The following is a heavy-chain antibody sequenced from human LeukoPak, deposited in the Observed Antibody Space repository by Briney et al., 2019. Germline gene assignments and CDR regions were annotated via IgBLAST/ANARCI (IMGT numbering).Heavy chain of an antibody. D-gene: IGHD2-2*01. CDR1: GFTFSSYA. CDR3: AREIVVVPAYAFDI. V-gene: IGHV3-64*01. J-gene: IGHJ3*02. Sequence: SGGSLRLSCAASGFTFSSYAMLWVRQAPGKGLEYVSAISSNGGSTYYANSVKGRFTISRDNSKNTLYLQMASLRAEDMAVYYCAREIVVVPAYAFDIWGQGTMVTVSS. CDR2: ISSNGGST.